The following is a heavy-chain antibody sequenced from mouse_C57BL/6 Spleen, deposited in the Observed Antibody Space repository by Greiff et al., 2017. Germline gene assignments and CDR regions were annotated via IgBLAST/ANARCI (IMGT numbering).Heavy chain of an antibody. Sequence: QVQLKQPGAELVKPGASVKLSCKASGYTFTSYWMHWVKQRPGQGLEWIGMIHPNSGSTNYNEKFKSKATLTVDKSSSTAYMQLSSLTSEDSAVYYCARSQSGSFAYWGQGTLVTVSA. J-gene: IGHJ3*01. CDR1: GYTFTSYW. V-gene: IGHV1-64*01. CDR3: ARSQSGSFAY. CDR2: IHPNSGST. D-gene: IGHD4-1*01.